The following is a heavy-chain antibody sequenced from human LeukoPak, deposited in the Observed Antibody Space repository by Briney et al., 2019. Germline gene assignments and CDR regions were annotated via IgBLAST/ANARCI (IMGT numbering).Heavy chain of an antibody. V-gene: IGHV3-30-3*01. J-gene: IGHJ4*02. CDR1: GFTFNSYA. Sequence: SCKASGFTFNSYAMHWVRQAPGKGLEWVAVISSDGSNNYYADSVKGRFTISRDNSKNTLYLQVNSLRAEDTAVYYCARDRYSSGWYGDFDCWGQGTLVTVSS. D-gene: IGHD6-19*01. CDR2: ISSDGSNN. CDR3: ARDRYSSGWYGDFDC.